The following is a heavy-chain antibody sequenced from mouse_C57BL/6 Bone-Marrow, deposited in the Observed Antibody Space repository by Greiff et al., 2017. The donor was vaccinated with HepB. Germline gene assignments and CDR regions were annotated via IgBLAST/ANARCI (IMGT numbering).Heavy chain of an antibody. V-gene: IGHV1-82*01. Sequence: QVQLQQSGPELVKPGASVKISCKASGYAFSSSWMNWVKQRPGKGLEWIGRIYPGDGDTNYNGKFKGEATLTADKSSSTAYMQLSSLTSEDSAVYFCVYYYGSSPPYWYFDVWGTGTTVTVSS. CDR2: IYPGDGDT. CDR1: GYAFSSSW. CDR3: VYYYGSSPPYWYFDV. D-gene: IGHD1-1*01. J-gene: IGHJ1*03.